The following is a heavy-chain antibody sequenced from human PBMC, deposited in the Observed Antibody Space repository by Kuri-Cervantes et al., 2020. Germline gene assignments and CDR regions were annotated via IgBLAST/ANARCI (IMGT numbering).Heavy chain of an antibody. D-gene: IGHD3-16*01. V-gene: IGHV1-69*06. J-gene: IGHJ3*02. CDR2: IIPIFSTA. Sequence: SVKVSCKASGGTFSSYAISWVRQAPGQGLEWMGGIIPIFSTANYAQKFQGRVTITADKSTSTAYMELSSLRSEDTAVYYCARGDPGGAFDIWGQGTMVTVSS. CDR3: ARGDPGGAFDI. CDR1: GGTFSSYA.